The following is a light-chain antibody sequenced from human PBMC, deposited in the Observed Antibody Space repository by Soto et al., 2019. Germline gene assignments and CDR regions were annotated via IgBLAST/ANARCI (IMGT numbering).Light chain of an antibody. V-gene: IGLV1-44*01. CDR1: SYNIGSNT. J-gene: IGLJ2*01. Sequence: QSVLTQPPSASGTPGQTVTISCSGSSYNIGSNTVTWYQQLPGTAPKLLIYRNDQRPSEVPDRFSGSKSGTSASLAISGLQSEDEAGYYCGTWDDSLNGPLFGGGTKLTVL. CDR2: RND. CDR3: GTWDDSLNGPL.